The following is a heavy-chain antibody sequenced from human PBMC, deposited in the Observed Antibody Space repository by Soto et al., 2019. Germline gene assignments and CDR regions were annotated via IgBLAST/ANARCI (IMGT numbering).Heavy chain of an antibody. CDR2: INAGNGNR. J-gene: IGHJ4*02. Sequence: ASVKVSCKASGYTFTSYAMHWVRQAPGQRLEWMGWINAGNGNRKYSQKFQGRVTITRDTSATTAYMELSSLRSEDTAVYYCARGTTWDYWGQGTLVTVSS. CDR3: ARGTTWDY. V-gene: IGHV1-3*01. D-gene: IGHD4-17*01. CDR1: GYTFTSYA.